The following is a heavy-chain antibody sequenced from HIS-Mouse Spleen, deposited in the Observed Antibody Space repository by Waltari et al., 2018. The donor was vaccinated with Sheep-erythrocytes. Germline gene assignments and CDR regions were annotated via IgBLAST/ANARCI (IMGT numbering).Heavy chain of an antibody. Sequence: QLQLQESGPGLVKPSETLSLTCTVSGGSISSSSYYWGWIRQPPGKGLEWIGSIYYSGSTYYNPSLKGRVTISVDTSKNHFSLKLSSVTAADTAVYYCARHKDTAMVHFDYWGQGTLVTVSS. V-gene: IGHV4-39*01. D-gene: IGHD5-18*01. CDR1: GGSISSSSYY. J-gene: IGHJ4*02. CDR3: ARHKDTAMVHFDY. CDR2: IYYSGST.